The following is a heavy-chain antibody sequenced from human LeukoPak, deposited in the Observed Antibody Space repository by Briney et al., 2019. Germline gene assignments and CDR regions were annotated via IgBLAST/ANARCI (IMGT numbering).Heavy chain of an antibody. CDR1: GFTFSSYW. CDR3: AKGGPLGYCSSTSCPDYFDY. D-gene: IGHD2-2*01. Sequence: GGSLRLSCAASGFTFSSYWMSWVRQAPGKGLEWVAVISYDGSNKYYADSVKGRFTISRDNSKNTLYLQMNSLRAEDTAVYYCAKGGPLGYCSSTSCPDYFDYWGQGTLVTVSS. CDR2: ISYDGSNK. J-gene: IGHJ4*02. V-gene: IGHV3-30*18.